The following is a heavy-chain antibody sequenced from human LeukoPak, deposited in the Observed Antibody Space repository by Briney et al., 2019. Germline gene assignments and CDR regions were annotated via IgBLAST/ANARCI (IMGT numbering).Heavy chain of an antibody. CDR1: GFTFSSYS. Sequence: GGSLRLSCAASGFTFSSYSMNWVRQAPGKGLEWVSSISSGSGYIYYADSVKGRFTISRDNAKNSLYLQMNSLRAEDTAVYYCARVVAVAGTSRGYFDYWGQGTLVTDSS. J-gene: IGHJ4*02. V-gene: IGHV3-21*01. CDR3: ARVVAVAGTSRGYFDY. D-gene: IGHD6-19*01. CDR2: ISSGSGYI.